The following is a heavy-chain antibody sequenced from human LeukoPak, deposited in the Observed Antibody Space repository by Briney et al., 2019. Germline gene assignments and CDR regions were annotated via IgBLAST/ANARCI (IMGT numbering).Heavy chain of an antibody. D-gene: IGHD2-15*01. CDR1: GFMFSTYW. CDR3: GGFGYEAGVDL. V-gene: IGHV3-7*01. CDR2: IKPDGSET. J-gene: IGHJ4*02. Sequence: PGGSLRLSCAASGFMFSTYWMTWVRQAPGKGPEWVASIKPDGSETYYVDAVKGRFTISRDNTKNLLYLQMNNLRGEDAAVYHCGGFGYEAGVDLWGQGTLVTVSS.